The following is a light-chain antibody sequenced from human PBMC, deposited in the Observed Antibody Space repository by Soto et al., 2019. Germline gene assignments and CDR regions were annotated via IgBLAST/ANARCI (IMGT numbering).Light chain of an antibody. J-gene: IGKJ1*01. CDR3: QQYHSYWT. Sequence: QRTQYPSTLSASVGDRVTITCRASENIRSGLAWFQQKPGIAPKLLIYDASSLESGVPQGFSGSGSGTEFTLTISSLQTDDFTAYSCQQYHSYWTFGQGTKV. CDR2: DAS. CDR1: ENIRSG. V-gene: IGKV1-5*01.